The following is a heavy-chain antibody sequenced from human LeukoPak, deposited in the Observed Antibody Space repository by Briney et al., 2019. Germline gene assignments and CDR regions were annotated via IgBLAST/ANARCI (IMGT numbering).Heavy chain of an antibody. CDR1: GGSTSSSSYY. V-gene: IGHV4-39*07. CDR3: ARANSGWYIHDY. J-gene: IGHJ4*02. D-gene: IGHD6-19*01. CDR2: IYYSGST. Sequence: SETLSLTCTVSGGSTSSSSYYWGWIRQPPGKGLEWIGSIYYSGSTYYNPSLKSRVTISVDTSKNQFSLKLSSVTAADTAVYYCARANSGWYIHDYWGQGTLVTVSS.